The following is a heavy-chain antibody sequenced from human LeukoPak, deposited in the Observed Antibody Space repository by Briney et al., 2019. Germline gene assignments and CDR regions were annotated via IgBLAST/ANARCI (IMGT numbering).Heavy chain of an antibody. CDR1: GYTFTSYD. V-gene: IGHV1-8*01. CDR2: MNPNSGHT. J-gene: IGHJ3*02. CDR3: ARTYYDTDAFDI. Sequence: ASVKVSCKASGYTFTSYDINWVRQATGQGLEWMGWMNPNSGHTGYAQKFQGRVTITRDTSISTAYMELSSLRSEDTAVYYCARTYYDTDAFDIWGQGTMVTVSS. D-gene: IGHD3-22*01.